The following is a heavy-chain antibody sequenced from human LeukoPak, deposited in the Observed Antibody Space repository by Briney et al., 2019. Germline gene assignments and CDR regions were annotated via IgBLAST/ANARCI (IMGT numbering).Heavy chain of an antibody. CDR2: ISGSGGST. J-gene: IGHJ5*02. V-gene: IGHV3-23*01. D-gene: IGHD1-26*01. Sequence: GGSLRLSCAASGFTFTRYSMTWVRQAPGKGLEWVSAISGSGGSTYYADSVKGRFTISRDNSKNTLYLQMNSLRAEDTAVYYCAKGYSGSYWEPKFDPWGQGTLVTVSS. CDR1: GFTFTRYS. CDR3: AKGYSGSYWEPKFDP.